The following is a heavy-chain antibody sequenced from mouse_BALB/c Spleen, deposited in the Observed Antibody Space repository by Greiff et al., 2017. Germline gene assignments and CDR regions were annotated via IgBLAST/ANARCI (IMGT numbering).Heavy chain of an antibody. CDR1: GYSITSDYA. CDR3: ARGYGNLYAMDY. J-gene: IGHJ4*01. CDR2: ISYSGST. Sequence: EVKLLESGPGLVKPSQSLSLTCTVTGYSITSDYAWNWIRQFPGNKLEWMGYISYSGSTSYNPSLKSRISITRDTSKNQFFLQLNSVTTEDTATYYCARGYGNLYAMDYWGQGTSVTVSS. D-gene: IGHD2-1*01. V-gene: IGHV3-2*02.